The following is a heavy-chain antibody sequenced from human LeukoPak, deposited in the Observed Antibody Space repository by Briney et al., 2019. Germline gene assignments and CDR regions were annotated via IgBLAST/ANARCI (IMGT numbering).Heavy chain of an antibody. D-gene: IGHD6-19*01. V-gene: IGHV4-34*01. CDR1: GGSFSGYY. CDR2: TNHSGST. CDR3: ARVDSSGWIDY. J-gene: IGHJ4*02. Sequence: SETLSLTCAVYGGSFSGYYWSWIRQPPGKGLEWIGETNHSGSTNYNPSLKSRVTISVDTSKNQFSLKLSSVTAADTAVYYCARVDSSGWIDYWGQGTLVTVSS.